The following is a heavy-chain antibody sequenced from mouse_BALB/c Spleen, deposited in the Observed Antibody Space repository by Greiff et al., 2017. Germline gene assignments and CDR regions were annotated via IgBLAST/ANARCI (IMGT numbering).Heavy chain of an antibody. D-gene: IGHD2-1*01. CDR2: ISSGSSTI. CDR3: ARGYYGNYLYY. J-gene: IGHJ2*01. V-gene: IGHV5-17*02. Sequence: EVQGVESGGGLVQPGGSRKLSCAASGFTFSSFGMHWVRQAPEKGLEWVAYISSGSSTIYYADTVKGRFTISRDNPKNTLFLQMTSLRSEDTAMYYCARGYYGNYLYYWGQGTTLTVSS. CDR1: GFTFSSFG.